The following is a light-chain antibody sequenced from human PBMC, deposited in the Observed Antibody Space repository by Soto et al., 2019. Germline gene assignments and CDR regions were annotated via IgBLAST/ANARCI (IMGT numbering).Light chain of an antibody. V-gene: IGLV2-14*01. Sequence: QSALTQPASVSGSPGQSITISCTGTSSDIGDYTHVSWYQQHPGKAPKLIIYEVSDRPSGVSNRFSGSKSGNTASLTISGLQTEDEADYYCCSYATTFYVFGSGTKLTVL. CDR3: CSYATTFYV. CDR1: SSDIGDYTH. CDR2: EVS. J-gene: IGLJ1*01.